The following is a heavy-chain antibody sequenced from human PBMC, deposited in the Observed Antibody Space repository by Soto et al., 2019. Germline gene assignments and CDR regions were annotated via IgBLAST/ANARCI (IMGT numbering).Heavy chain of an antibody. CDR1: GGSISSYY. Sequence: SETLSLTCTVSGGSISSYYWSWIRQPPGKGLEWIGYIYYSGSTDYNPSLKSRVTISVDTSKNQFSLKLSSVTAADTAVYYCARAYGGYVFDYWGQGTLFTVSS. D-gene: IGHD4-17*01. V-gene: IGHV4-59*01. J-gene: IGHJ4*02. CDR3: ARAYGGYVFDY. CDR2: IYYSGST.